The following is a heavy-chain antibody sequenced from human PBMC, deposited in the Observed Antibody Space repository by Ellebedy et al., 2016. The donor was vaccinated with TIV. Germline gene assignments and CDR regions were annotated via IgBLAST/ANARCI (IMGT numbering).Heavy chain of an antibody. V-gene: IGHV3-21*01. J-gene: IGHJ6*02. D-gene: IGHD1-26*01. Sequence: GESLKISCAASGFTFSSYSMNWVRQAPGKGLEWVSSISSSSSYIYYADSVKGRFTISRDNAKNSLYLQMNSLRAEDTAVYYCARGGGSYPDYYYYGMDVWGQGTTVTVSS. CDR3: ARGGGSYPDYYYYGMDV. CDR2: ISSSSSYI. CDR1: GFTFSSYS.